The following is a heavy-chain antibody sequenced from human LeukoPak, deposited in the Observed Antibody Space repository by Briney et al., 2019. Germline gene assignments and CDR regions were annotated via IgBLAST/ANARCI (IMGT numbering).Heavy chain of an antibody. Sequence: ASVKVSCKASGYTFTGYYMHWVRHAPGQGLELMGWINPNSGGTNYAQKFQGRVTMTRDTSISTAYMELSRLRSDDTAVYYCARSITMVRGVIDYWGQGTLVTVSS. CDR2: INPNSGGT. CDR3: ARSITMVRGVIDY. V-gene: IGHV1-2*02. CDR1: GYTFTGYY. D-gene: IGHD3-10*01. J-gene: IGHJ4*02.